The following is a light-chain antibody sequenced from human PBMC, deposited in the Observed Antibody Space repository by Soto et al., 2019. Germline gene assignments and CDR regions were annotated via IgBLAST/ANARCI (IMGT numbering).Light chain of an antibody. J-gene: IGKJ4*01. CDR3: QQRSNWVS. CDR2: DAS. V-gene: IGKV3-11*01. Sequence: EIVLTQSPATLSLSPGERATLSCRASQSVSSYLAWYQQKPGQAPRLLIYDASNRATGIPARFSGSGSGTXXTLTISSLEPEDFAVYYCQQRSNWVSFGGGTKVEIK. CDR1: QSVSSY.